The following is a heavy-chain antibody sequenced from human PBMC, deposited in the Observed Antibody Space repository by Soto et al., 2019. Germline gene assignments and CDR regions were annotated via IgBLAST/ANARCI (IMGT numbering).Heavy chain of an antibody. D-gene: IGHD3-3*01. CDR3: AREDSKYDFWSLYYYYYGMDV. CDR2: IWYDGSNK. J-gene: IGHJ6*02. V-gene: IGHV3-33*01. Sequence: PGGSLRLSCAASGFTFSSYGMHWVRQAPGKGLEWVAVIWYDGSNKYYADSVKGRFTISRDNSKNTLYLQMNSLRAEDTAVYYCAREDSKYDFWSLYYYYYGMDVWGQGTTVTVSS. CDR1: GFTFSSYG.